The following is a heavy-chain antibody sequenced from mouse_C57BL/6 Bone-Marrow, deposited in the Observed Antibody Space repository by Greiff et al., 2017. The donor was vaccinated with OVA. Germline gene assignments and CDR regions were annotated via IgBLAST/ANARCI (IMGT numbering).Heavy chain of an antibody. V-gene: IGHV2-9-1*01. Sequence: VQLQQSGPGLVASSQSLSITCTVSGFSLTSYAISWVRQPPGKGLEWLGVIWTGGGTNYNSALKSRLSISKDNSKSQVFLKMNSLQTDDTARYYCASTTVVADWYFDVWGTGTTVTVSS. J-gene: IGHJ1*03. CDR3: ASTTVVADWYFDV. CDR2: IWTGGGT. CDR1: GFSLTSYA. D-gene: IGHD1-1*01.